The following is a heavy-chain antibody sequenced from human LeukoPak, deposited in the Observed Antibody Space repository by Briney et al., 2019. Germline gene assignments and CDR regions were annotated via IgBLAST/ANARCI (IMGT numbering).Heavy chain of an antibody. V-gene: IGHV1-69*04. J-gene: IGHJ4*02. D-gene: IGHD3-10*01. CDR2: IIPILGIA. Sequence: ASVKVSCKASGGTFSSYAISWVRQAPGQGLEWMGRIIPILGIANYAQKFQGRVTITADKSTSTAYMELSSLRSEDTAVYYCARVVFGYYGSGSYYEYFDYWGQGTLVTVSS. CDR1: GGTFSSYA. CDR3: ARVVFGYYGSGSYYEYFDY.